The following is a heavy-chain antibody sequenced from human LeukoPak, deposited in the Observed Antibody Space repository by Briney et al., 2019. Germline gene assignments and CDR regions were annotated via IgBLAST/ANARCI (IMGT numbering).Heavy chain of an antibody. CDR2: INPNSGGT. V-gene: IGHV1-2*02. J-gene: IGHJ6*03. Sequence: ASVKVSCKASGYTFTGYYMHWVRQAPGQGLEWMGWINPNSGGTNYAQKFQGRVTMTRDTSISTAYMELSRLRSDDTAVYYCAREAAAGTEVNYYYYYMDVWGKGTTVTVSS. D-gene: IGHD6-13*01. CDR1: GYTFTGYY. CDR3: AREAAAGTEVNYYYYYMDV.